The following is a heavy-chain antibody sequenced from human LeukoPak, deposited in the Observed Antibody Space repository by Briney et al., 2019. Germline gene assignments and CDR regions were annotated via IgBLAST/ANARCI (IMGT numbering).Heavy chain of an antibody. D-gene: IGHD4-17*01. CDR1: GGSISSYY. CDR3: AGGMTTVTRFDY. Sequence: SETLSLTCTVSGGSISSYYWSWIRQPPGKGLEWIGYMYYSGSTNYNPSLKSRVTISVDTSKNQFSLKLSSVTAADTAVYYCAGGMTTVTRFDYWGQGTLVTVSS. CDR2: MYYSGST. V-gene: IGHV4-59*01. J-gene: IGHJ4*02.